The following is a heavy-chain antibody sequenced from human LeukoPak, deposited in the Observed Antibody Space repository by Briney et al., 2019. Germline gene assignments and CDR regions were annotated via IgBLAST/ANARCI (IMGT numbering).Heavy chain of an antibody. CDR2: ISFDGSDA. D-gene: IGHD4-17*01. CDR3: AREGDYGFDY. Sequence: GGSLRLSCAASGFTFSGFWMHWVRQAPGKGLVWVSCISFDGSDATYADSVKGRFTISRDNAKNTLHLQMDSLRAEDTAVYYCAREGDYGFDYWGQGTLVTVSS. V-gene: IGHV3-74*01. CDR1: GFTFSGFW. J-gene: IGHJ4*02.